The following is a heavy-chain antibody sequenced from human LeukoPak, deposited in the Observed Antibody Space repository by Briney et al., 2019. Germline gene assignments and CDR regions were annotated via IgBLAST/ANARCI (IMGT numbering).Heavy chain of an antibody. D-gene: IGHD3-10*01. J-gene: IGHJ4*02. V-gene: IGHV4-34*01. CDR1: GGSFSGYY. CDR2: INHSGST. Sequence: SETLSLTCAVYGGSFSGYYWSWIRQPPGKGLEWIGEINHSGSTNYNPSLKSRVTISVDTSKNQFSLKLSSVTAADTAVYYCARGIANSGRSFDYWGQETLVTVSS. CDR3: ARGIANSGRSFDY.